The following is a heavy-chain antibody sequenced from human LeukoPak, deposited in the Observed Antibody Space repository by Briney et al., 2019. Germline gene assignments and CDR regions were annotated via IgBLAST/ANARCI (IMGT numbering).Heavy chain of an antibody. CDR3: ARLPYGYFDY. CDR2: IYYSGST. Sequence: SETLSLTCTVSGGSISSSSYYWGWIRQPPGKGLEWIGSIYYSGSTYYNPSLKSRVTISVDTSKNQFSLKLSSVTAADTAVYYCARLPYGYFDYWGQGTLVTVSS. D-gene: IGHD4-17*01. CDR1: GGSISSSSYY. V-gene: IGHV4-39*01. J-gene: IGHJ4*02.